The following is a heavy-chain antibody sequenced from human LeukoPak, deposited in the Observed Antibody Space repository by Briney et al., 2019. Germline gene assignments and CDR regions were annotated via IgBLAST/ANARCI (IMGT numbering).Heavy chain of an antibody. CDR1: GGSISSYY. CDR3: ARNGGDSSGYGPNAFDI. V-gene: IGHV4-59*01. Sequence: PSETLSLTCTVSGGSISSYYWSWIRQPPGKGLEWIGYIYYSGSTNYNPSLKSRVTISVDTSKNQFSLKLSSVTAADTAVYYCARNGGDSSGYGPNAFDIWGQGTMVTVSS. D-gene: IGHD3-22*01. CDR2: IYYSGST. J-gene: IGHJ3*02.